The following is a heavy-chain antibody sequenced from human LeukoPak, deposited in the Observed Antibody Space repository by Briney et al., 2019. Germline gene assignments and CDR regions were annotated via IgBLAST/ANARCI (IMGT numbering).Heavy chain of an antibody. CDR2: IYTSGST. CDR3: ARSRYSSSFNPCDY. V-gene: IGHV4-4*09. J-gene: IGHJ4*02. Sequence: SETLSLTCTVSGGSISSYYWSWIRQPPGKGLEWIGYIYTSGSTNYNPSLKSRVTMSVDTSKNQFSLKLSSVTAADTAVYYCARSRYSSSFNPCDYWGQGTLVTVSS. D-gene: IGHD6-13*01. CDR1: GGSISSYY.